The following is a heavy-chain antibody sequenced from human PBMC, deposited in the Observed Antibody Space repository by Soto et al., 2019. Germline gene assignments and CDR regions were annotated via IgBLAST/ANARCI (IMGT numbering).Heavy chain of an antibody. CDR1: GYTFTSYD. D-gene: IGHD3-3*01. V-gene: IGHV1-8*01. Sequence: QVQLVQSGAEVKKPGASVKVSCKASGYTFTSYDINWVRQATGQGLEWMGWMNPNSGNTGYAQKFQGRVTMTRNTSISTAYMELSSLRSEDTAVYYCARYSYYDFWSGYSKAGHYYYYYGMDVWGQGTTVTVSS. CDR3: ARYSYYDFWSGYSKAGHYYYYYGMDV. J-gene: IGHJ6*02. CDR2: MNPNSGNT.